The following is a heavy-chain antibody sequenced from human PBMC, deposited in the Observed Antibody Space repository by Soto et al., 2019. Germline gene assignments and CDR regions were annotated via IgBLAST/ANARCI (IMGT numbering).Heavy chain of an antibody. CDR1: GFTFSSYA. J-gene: IGHJ6*02. Sequence: QVQLVKSGGGVVQPGRSLRLSCAASGFTFSSYAMNWVRQAPGKGLEWVAVIFHDGSNKYYADSVKGRFTISRDNSKNALYLQRNSLRADETDVCYCARALGSGYYLVYYGMDVWGQGTTVTVCS. CDR3: ARALGSGYYLVYYGMDV. CDR2: IFHDGSNK. D-gene: IGHD3-10*01. V-gene: IGHV3-30-3*01.